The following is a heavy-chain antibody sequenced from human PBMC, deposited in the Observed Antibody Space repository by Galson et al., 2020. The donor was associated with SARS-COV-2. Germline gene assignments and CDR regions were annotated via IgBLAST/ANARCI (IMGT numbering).Heavy chain of an antibody. CDR2: LQELGDVT. Sequence: QLGEILKILCTTSGFTFTSFAMIWARQAPGKGLEWVSLLQELGDVTYYADSVRGRFTISRDNSKNTVYLQMNSLRAEDSALYYCVRDYFPFVDWFHYWGQGTPVTVSS. CDR1: GFTFTSFA. J-gene: IGHJ4*02. V-gene: IGHV3-23*01. CDR3: VRDYFPFVDWFHY. D-gene: IGHD2-21*01.